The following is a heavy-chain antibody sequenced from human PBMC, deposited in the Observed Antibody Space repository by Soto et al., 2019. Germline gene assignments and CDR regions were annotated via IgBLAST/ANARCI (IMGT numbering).Heavy chain of an antibody. D-gene: IGHD1-7*01. V-gene: IGHV3-7*01. J-gene: IGHJ4*02. CDR2: IKQDGSEK. CDR3: ARESMGAGTIFDY. Sequence: GGSLRLSCAASGFTFSSYWMSWVRQAPGKGLEWVANIKQDGSEKYYVDSLKGRFTISRDNAKNSLYLQMNSLRAEDTAVYYCARESMGAGTIFDYWGQGTLVTVSS. CDR1: GFTFSSYW.